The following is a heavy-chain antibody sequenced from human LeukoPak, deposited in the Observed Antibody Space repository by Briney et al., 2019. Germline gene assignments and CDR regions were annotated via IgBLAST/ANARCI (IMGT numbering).Heavy chain of an antibody. V-gene: IGHV1-18*01. J-gene: IGHJ5*02. Sequence: GASVKVSCKASGYTFTTYGISWVRLAPGQGREWMGWISAYNGNTNYAQQFPGRVTMTTGTAKSTAYMELRSLRSDDTAVYYCARDLIAVRPGWFDPWGQGSPVTVSS. CDR2: ISAYNGNT. D-gene: IGHD6-6*01. CDR3: ARDLIAVRPGWFDP. CDR1: GYTFTTYG.